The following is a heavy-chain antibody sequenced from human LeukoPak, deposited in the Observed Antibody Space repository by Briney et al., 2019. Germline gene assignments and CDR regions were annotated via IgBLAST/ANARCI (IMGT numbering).Heavy chain of an antibody. J-gene: IGHJ4*02. D-gene: IGHD6-13*01. CDR3: ARRRIAAATFDY. V-gene: IGHV4-34*01. Sequence: SETLSLTCAVYGGSFSGYYWSWIRQPPGKGLEWIGEINHSGSTNYNPSLKSRVTISVDTSKNQFSLKLSSVTAADTAVYYCARRRIAAATFDYWGQGTLVTGSS. CDR2: INHSGST. CDR1: GGSFSGYY.